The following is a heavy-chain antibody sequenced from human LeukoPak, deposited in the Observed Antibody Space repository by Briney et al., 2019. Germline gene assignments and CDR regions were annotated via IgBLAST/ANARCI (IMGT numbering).Heavy chain of an antibody. V-gene: IGHV3-23*01. Sequence: GGSLRLSCAASRFTFSSYAMSWVRQAPGKGLEWVSAISGSGGSTYYADSVKGRFTISRDNSKNTLYLQMNSLRAEDTAVYHCAKGEVRAAAGTGFDYWGQGTLVTVSS. J-gene: IGHJ4*02. CDR1: RFTFSSYA. CDR2: ISGSGGST. D-gene: IGHD6-13*01. CDR3: AKGEVRAAAGTGFDY.